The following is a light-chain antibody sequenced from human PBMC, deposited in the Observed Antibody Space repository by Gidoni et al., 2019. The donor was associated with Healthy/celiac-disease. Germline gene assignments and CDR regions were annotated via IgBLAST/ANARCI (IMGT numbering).Light chain of an antibody. Sequence: QPVLTQPPSASGTPGQRVTISCSGSSSNIGSNYVYWYQQLPGPAPKLLIYSNNPRPSGVPDLFSGSKSGTSASLAISGLRSEDEADYYCAAWDDSLSVPVFGGGTKLTVL. CDR3: AAWDDSLSVPV. CDR1: SSNIGSNY. J-gene: IGLJ2*01. CDR2: SNN. V-gene: IGLV1-47*02.